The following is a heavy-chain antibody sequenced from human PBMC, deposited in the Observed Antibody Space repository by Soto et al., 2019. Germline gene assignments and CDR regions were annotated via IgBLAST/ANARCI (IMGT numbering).Heavy chain of an antibody. Sequence: GESLKISCKGSGYSFTTYWIAWVRQMPGKGLEWMGIIYPGDSDIRYSPAFQGQVTISADKSISTAYLQWGSLKASDTAMYCCARHDDSNGWYFFDYWGQGSLVTVSS. V-gene: IGHV5-51*01. D-gene: IGHD6-19*01. CDR2: IYPGDSDI. CDR1: GYSFTTYW. J-gene: IGHJ4*02. CDR3: ARHDDSNGWYFFDY.